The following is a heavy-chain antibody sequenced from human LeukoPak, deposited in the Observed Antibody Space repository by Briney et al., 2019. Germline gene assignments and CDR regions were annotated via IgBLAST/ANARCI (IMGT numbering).Heavy chain of an antibody. Sequence: GGSLRLSCAASGFTFDNYSMHWVRQAPGKSLEWVSRIRWNSGSICYADSVKGRFTISRDNAKNSLYLQMNSLRAEETALYYCEKGGIVGATSILTPWGQGTLVTVSS. J-gene: IGHJ5*02. CDR3: EKGGIVGATSILTP. CDR2: IRWNSGSI. D-gene: IGHD1-26*01. V-gene: IGHV3-9*01. CDR1: GFTFDNYS.